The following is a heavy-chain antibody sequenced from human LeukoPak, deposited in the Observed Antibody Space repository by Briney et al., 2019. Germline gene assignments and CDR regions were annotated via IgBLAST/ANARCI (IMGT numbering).Heavy chain of an antibody. Sequence: GESLKISCKASGYSFTTYWISWVRQMPGKGLEWMGRIDPSDSYTNYSPSFQGHVTISADKSISTAYLQWSSLKASDTAIYYCARRQLQDVFDIWGKGKMVTVSS. V-gene: IGHV5-10-1*01. D-gene: IGHD2-2*01. CDR1: GYSFTTYW. J-gene: IGHJ3*02. CDR3: ARRQLQDVFDI. CDR2: IDPSDSYT.